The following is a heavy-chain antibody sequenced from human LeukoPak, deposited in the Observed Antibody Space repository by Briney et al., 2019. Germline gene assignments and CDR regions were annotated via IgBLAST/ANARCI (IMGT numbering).Heavy chain of an antibody. CDR2: INPSGGST. Sequence: ASVKVSCKASGYTFTSYYMHWVRQAPGQGLEWMGIINPSGGSTSYAQKFQGRVTMTRGTSTSTVYMELSSLRSEDTAVYYCARGPYGSGSYSSEYFQNWGQGTLVTVSS. V-gene: IGHV1-46*01. D-gene: IGHD3-10*01. CDR3: ARGPYGSGSYSSEYFQN. J-gene: IGHJ1*01. CDR1: GYTFTSYY.